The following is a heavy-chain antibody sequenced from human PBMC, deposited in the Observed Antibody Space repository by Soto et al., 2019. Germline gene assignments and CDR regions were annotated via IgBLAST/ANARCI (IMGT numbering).Heavy chain of an antibody. CDR3: ARGLSSGRNNWFDP. V-gene: IGHV4-30-2*05. Sequence: SETLSLTCAVSGGSISSGGYSWSWIRQPPGKGLEWIGYIYHSGSTYYNPSLKSRITINPDTSKNQFSLQLNSVTPEDTAVYYCARGLSSGRNNWFDPWGQGTLVTVSS. CDR1: GGSISSGGYS. J-gene: IGHJ5*02. D-gene: IGHD6-19*01. CDR2: IYHSGST.